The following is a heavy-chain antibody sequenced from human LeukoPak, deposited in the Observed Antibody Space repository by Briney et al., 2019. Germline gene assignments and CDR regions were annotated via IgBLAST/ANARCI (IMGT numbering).Heavy chain of an antibody. CDR2: ITRYGNT. CDR3: ARLDQLVQDYWYFDL. D-gene: IGHD6-13*01. V-gene: IGHV4-34*01. CDR1: GGSFSDYY. J-gene: IGHJ2*01. Sequence: SETLSLTCAVFGGSFSDYYWSWIRQPPGKGLEWIGEITRYGNTNYNPSLKSRVTISGDTSKKQFSLRLTSVTAADTAVYYCARLDQLVQDYWYFDLWGRGTLVTVSS.